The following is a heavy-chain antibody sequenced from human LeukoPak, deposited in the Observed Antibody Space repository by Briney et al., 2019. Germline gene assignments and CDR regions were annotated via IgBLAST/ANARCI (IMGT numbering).Heavy chain of an antibody. Sequence: PSETLSLTCTVSGGSISSSSYYWGRIRQPPGKGLEWIGSIYYSGSTYYNPSLKSRVTISVDTSKNQFSLKLSSVTAADTAVYYCARQDIVVVLAAKGQVGYYYYGMDVWGQGTTVTVSS. V-gene: IGHV4-39*01. CDR2: IYYSGST. CDR3: ARQDIVVVLAAKGQVGYYYYGMDV. J-gene: IGHJ6*02. CDR1: GGSISSSSYY. D-gene: IGHD2-2*01.